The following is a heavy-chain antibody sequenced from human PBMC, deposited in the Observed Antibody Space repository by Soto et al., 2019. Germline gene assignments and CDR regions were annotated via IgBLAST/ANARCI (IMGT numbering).Heavy chain of an antibody. J-gene: IGHJ5*02. CDR3: ARQVYGDYVGGNRVDP. D-gene: IGHD4-17*01. V-gene: IGHV4-39*01. CDR2: ISHDGHA. CDR1: DDSISDSRYY. Sequence: LSLTCSVLDDSISDSRYYWGWIRQSPEKGLEWIGSISHDGHAYYNPPLKSRVTLFADTSRNQFSLKMKSVTVADTALYFGARQVYGDYVGGNRVDPWGQRA.